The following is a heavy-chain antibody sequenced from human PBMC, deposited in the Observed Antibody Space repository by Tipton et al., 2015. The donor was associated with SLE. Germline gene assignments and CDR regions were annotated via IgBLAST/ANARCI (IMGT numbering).Heavy chain of an antibody. CDR2: IYTSGST. V-gene: IGHV4-4*08. CDR1: GGSISSYY. D-gene: IGHD6-13*01. CDR3: AREDRYSSSWSSMDV. Sequence: TLSLTCTVSGGSISSYYWSWIRQPPGKGLEWIGYIYTSGSTNYNPSLKSRVTMSVDTSKNQFSLKLSSVTAADTAVYYCAREDRYSSSWSSMDVWGQGTTVTVSS. J-gene: IGHJ6*02.